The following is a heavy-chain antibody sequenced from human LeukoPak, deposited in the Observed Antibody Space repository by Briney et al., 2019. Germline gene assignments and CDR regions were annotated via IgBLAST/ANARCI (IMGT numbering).Heavy chain of an antibody. J-gene: IGHJ6*02. CDR2: ISSSGSTI. V-gene: IGHV3-48*03. CDR1: GFTFSSYE. CDR3: ARDRRPPRGYFDWLGQRYYYYGMDV. D-gene: IGHD3-9*01. Sequence: GGSLRLSCAASGFTFSSYEMNWVRQAPGKGLEWVSYISSSGSTIYYADSVKGRFTISRDNAKNSLYLQMNSLRAEDTAVYYCARDRRPPRGYFDWLGQRYYYYGMDVWGQGTTVTVSS.